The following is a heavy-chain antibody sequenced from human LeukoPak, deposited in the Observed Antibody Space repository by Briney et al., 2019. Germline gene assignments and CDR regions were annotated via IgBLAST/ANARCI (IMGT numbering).Heavy chain of an antibody. D-gene: IGHD6-19*01. V-gene: IGHV1-2*02. CDR1: GYTFTGYY. CDR2: INPNSGGT. J-gene: IGHJ5*02. Sequence: ASVKVSCKASGYTFTGYYMHWVRQAPGQGLEWMGWINPNSGGTNYAQKFQGRVTMTRDTSISTAYMELSRLRSDDTAVYYCARHKQWLVPYWFDPWGQGTLVTVSS. CDR3: ARHKQWLVPYWFDP.